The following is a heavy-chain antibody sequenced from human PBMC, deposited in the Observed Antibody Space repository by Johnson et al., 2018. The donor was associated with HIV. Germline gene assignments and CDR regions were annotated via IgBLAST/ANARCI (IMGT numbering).Heavy chain of an antibody. V-gene: IGHV3-66*02. Sequence: VQLVESGGGLVKPGGSLRLSCAASGFIVSTNYMTWVRQAPGKGLEWVSVIYSGGSTYYADSVKGRFTISREHAKNTLFLQVNSLRAEDTAVYYCARDRGVAVVIATEGVAFDIWGQGTMVTVSS. CDR3: ARDRGVAVVIATEGVAFDI. CDR2: IYSGGST. D-gene: IGHD2-21*01. CDR1: GFIVSTNY. J-gene: IGHJ3*02.